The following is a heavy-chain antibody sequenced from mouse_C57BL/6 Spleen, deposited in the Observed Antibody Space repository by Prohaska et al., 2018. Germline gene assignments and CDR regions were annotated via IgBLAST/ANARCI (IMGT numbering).Heavy chain of an antibody. CDR1: GYTFTTYG. J-gene: IGHJ2*01. CDR2: INTYSGVP. V-gene: IGHV9-3*01. Sequence: QIQLVQSGPELKKPGETVKISCKASGYTFTTYGMSWVKQAPGKGLKWMGWINTYSGVPTYADDFKGRFAFSLETSASTAYLQINNLKNEDTATYFCARWQDHPKDYWGQGTTLTVSS. CDR3: ARWQDHPKDY. D-gene: IGHD6-1*01.